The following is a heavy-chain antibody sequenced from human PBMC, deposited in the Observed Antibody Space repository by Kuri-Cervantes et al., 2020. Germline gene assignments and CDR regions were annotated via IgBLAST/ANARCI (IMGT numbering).Heavy chain of an antibody. Sequence: SETLSLTCSVSGGSFNSYYWNWIRQPPGKGLEWIGYVYYDGETKYNPSLKSRVIVSLDSSSNQFSLRLTSVTAADTAVYYCAREKRFFYENSERILDNWGQGALVTVSS. D-gene: IGHD2/OR15-2a*01. CDR2: VYYDGET. V-gene: IGHV4-59*01. CDR3: AREKRFFYENSERILDN. J-gene: IGHJ4*02. CDR1: GGSFNSYY.